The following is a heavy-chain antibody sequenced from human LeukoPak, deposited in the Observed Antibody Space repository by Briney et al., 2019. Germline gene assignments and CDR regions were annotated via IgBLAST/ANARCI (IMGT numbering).Heavy chain of an antibody. J-gene: IGHJ5*02. CDR2: IYPGDSDT. CDR3: ARHGINYYDSSGYYLNWFDP. V-gene: IGHV5-51*01. D-gene: IGHD3-22*01. CDR1: GCSFTSYW. Sequence: GESLKISCKGPGCSFTSYWIGWVRQMPGKGLEWMGIIYPGDSDTRYSPSFQGQVTISADKSISTAYLQWSSLKASDTAMYYCARHGINYYDSSGYYLNWFDPWGQGTLVTVSS.